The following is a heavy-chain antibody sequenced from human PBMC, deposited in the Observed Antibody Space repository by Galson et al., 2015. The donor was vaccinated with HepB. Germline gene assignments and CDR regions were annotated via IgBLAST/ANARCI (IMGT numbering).Heavy chain of an antibody. V-gene: IGHV3-53*01. CDR2: IYTGDTT. J-gene: IGHJ6*02. D-gene: IGHD2-2*01. CDR3: ARDLGGSSQLLTYGMDV. CDR1: GFTVSNDY. Sequence: SLRLSCAASGFTVSNDYMSWVRRAPGKGLEWVSVIYTGDTTYYADSVKGRFTISRDNSKNTLFLQMNSLRAEDTAVYYCARDLGGSSQLLTYGMDVWGQGTTVTVS.